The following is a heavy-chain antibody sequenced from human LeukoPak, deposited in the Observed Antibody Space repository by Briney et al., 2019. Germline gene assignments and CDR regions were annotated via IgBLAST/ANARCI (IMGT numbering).Heavy chain of an antibody. D-gene: IGHD1-1*01. V-gene: IGHV3-74*01. CDR1: GFTFSNYW. CDR2: IHSDGSST. J-gene: IGHJ3*02. Sequence: GGSLGLSCAASGFTFSNYWMHWVRQAPGKGLVWASRIHSDGSSTTSADSVKGRFTISRDNAENTLYLQMNSLRAEDTAVYFCARGNAHAFDIWGQGTMVTVSS. CDR3: ARGNAHAFDI.